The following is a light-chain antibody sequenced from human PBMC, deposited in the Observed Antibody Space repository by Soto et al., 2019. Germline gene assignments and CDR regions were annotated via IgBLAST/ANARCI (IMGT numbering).Light chain of an antibody. V-gene: IGKV1-6*01. CDR1: QGIRND. CDR3: LQDYNYPLT. Sequence: AIPMTQSPSSLSASVGDRVTITCRASQGIRNDLNWYQQKPGKAPNLLIYAASYLQSGVPSRFSGSGSGTDFTLTISSLQPEDFATYYCLQDYNYPLTFGQGTKVEIK. CDR2: AAS. J-gene: IGKJ1*01.